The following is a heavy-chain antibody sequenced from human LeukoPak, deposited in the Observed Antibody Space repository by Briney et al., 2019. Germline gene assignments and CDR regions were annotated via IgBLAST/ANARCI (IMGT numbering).Heavy chain of an antibody. CDR3: ARAPYYDSSGYYST. Sequence: GASVNVSCTASGYAFTSYGISWVRQAPGQGLEWMGWISAYNGNTNYAQKLQGRVTMTTDTSTSTAYMELRSLRSDDTAVYYCARAPYYDSSGYYSTWGQGTLVTVSS. V-gene: IGHV1-18*01. CDR2: ISAYNGNT. J-gene: IGHJ5*02. D-gene: IGHD3-22*01. CDR1: GYAFTSYG.